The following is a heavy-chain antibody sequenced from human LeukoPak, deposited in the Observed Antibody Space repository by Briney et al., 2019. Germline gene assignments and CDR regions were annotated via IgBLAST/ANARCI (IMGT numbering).Heavy chain of an antibody. J-gene: IGHJ3*02. Sequence: GGSLRLSCAASGFTFSSYEMNWVRQAPGKGLEWVSYISSSGSTIYYADSVKGRFTISRDNAKNSLYLQMNSLRAEDTAVYYCAREQGGSYRPRGAFDIWGQGTMVTVSS. CDR2: ISSSGSTI. D-gene: IGHD3-16*02. CDR1: GFTFSSYE. V-gene: IGHV3-48*03. CDR3: AREQGGSYRPRGAFDI.